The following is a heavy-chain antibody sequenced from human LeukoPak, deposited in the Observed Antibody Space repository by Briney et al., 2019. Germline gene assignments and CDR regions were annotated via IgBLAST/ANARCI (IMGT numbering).Heavy chain of an antibody. CDR1: GFIFNNYA. Sequence: PGRSLRLSCAVSGFIFNNYAMHWVRQPPGKGLEWVSGSSWNSGTIDDADSVRGRFTISKDNAKNSLYLQMDSLRVEYTTLYYCDKDNRRHYTSGPNPDSLHWGQGALVTVSS. D-gene: IGHD6-19*01. V-gene: IGHV3-9*01. J-gene: IGHJ4*02. CDR3: DKDNRRHYTSGPNPDSLH. CDR2: SSWNSGTI.